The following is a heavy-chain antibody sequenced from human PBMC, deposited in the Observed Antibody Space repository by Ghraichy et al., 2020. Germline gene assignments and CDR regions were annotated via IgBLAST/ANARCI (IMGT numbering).Heavy chain of an antibody. V-gene: IGHV1-69*13. CDR1: GGTFSTFS. CDR3: ARAHIPSGQGDFYYAMDV. Sequence: SVKVSCKASGGTFSTFSISWVRQAPGQGLEWMGWIIPIFETPTYAQKFRGRVTFAADGLTNTASMELASLRAEDTAVYYCARAHIPSGQGDFYYAMDVWGQGTTVTVAS. D-gene: IGHD3-3*01. J-gene: IGHJ6*02. CDR2: IIPIFETP.